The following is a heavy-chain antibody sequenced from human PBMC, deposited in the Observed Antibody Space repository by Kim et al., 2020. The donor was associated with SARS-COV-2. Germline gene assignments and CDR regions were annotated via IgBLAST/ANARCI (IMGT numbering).Heavy chain of an antibody. V-gene: IGHV3-23*01. CDR3: AKDRAAAAGTGQFDY. D-gene: IGHD6-13*01. J-gene: IGHJ4*02. Sequence: DYVRGRFTISRDSSQNTVFLQVTSLRDDDTAVYYCAKDRAAAAGTGQFDYWGQGTLVTVSS.